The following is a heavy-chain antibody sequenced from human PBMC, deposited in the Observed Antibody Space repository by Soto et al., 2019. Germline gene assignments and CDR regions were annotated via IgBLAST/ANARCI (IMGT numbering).Heavy chain of an antibody. CDR2: VIPLFDTA. CDR3: ATGGHNDGYNFYHGMDV. J-gene: IGHJ6*02. V-gene: IGHV1-69*01. CDR1: GGIFTNNA. D-gene: IGHD5-18*01. Sequence: QVQVVQSGAEVKKPGSSVKVSCKVSGGIFTNNAISWVRQAPGQGLEGLGGVIPLFDTAYYAQIFRGRLRISADGATTTVYMELSGLTSADTAVYFCATGGHNDGYNFYHGMDVWGQGTTVTVS.